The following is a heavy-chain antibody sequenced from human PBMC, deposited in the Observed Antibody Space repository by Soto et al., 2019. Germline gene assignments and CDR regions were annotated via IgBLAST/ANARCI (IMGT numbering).Heavy chain of an antibody. J-gene: IGHJ1*01. V-gene: IGHV4-59*01. CDR2: VSDSGRA. Sequence: QVQLQESGPGLVKPSETLSLSCTVSGDSISNYFWNWIRQPPGKGLEWIGYVSDSGRANSNPSLKSRVTISVDASRNHISLTLSTVTGADTAVYYCAATDFATHDLAHWGQCTLVTVSS. D-gene: IGHD1-1*01. CDR1: GDSISNYF. CDR3: AATDFATHDLAH.